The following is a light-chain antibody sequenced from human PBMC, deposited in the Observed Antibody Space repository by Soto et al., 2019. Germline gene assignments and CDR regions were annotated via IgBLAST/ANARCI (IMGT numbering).Light chain of an antibody. CDR2: EVT. J-gene: IGLJ3*02. CDR1: SSDAGDYNY. Sequence: QSALTQPASVSGSPGQSITISCTGDSSDAGDYNYVSWYQEHPGQVPKLIIFEVTTRPSGVSDRFSGSRSGNTASLTISGLQAEDEADYYCLSHTGSRTLFGGGTKVTVL. V-gene: IGLV2-14*01. CDR3: LSHTGSRTL.